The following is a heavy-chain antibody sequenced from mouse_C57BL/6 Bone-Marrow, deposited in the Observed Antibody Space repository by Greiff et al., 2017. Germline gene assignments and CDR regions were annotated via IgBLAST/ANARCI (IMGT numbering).Heavy chain of an antibody. CDR2: INPGSGGT. J-gene: IGHJ4*01. CDR3: ARERIYYDYDDAMDY. Sequence: VQLQQSGAELVRPGTSVKVSCKASGYAFTNYLIEWVKQRPGQGLEWIGVINPGSGGTNYNEKFKGKATLTADESSSTAYMQLSSLTSEDSAVYFCARERIYYDYDDAMDYWGQGTSVTVSS. V-gene: IGHV1-54*01. CDR1: GYAFTNYL. D-gene: IGHD2-4*01.